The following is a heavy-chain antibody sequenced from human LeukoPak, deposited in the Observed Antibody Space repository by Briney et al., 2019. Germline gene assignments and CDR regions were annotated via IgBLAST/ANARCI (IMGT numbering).Heavy chain of an antibody. V-gene: IGHV1-46*01. CDR2: INPSGGST. CDR3: AREAYYDFWSGYIDY. CDR1: GYTFTSYY. D-gene: IGHD3-3*01. Sequence: ASVKVSCKASGYTFTSYYMHWVRQAPGQGLEWMGIINPSGGSTSYAQKSQGRVTMTRDTSTSTVYMELSSLRSEDTAVYYCAREAYYDFWSGYIDYWGQGTLVTVSS. J-gene: IGHJ4*02.